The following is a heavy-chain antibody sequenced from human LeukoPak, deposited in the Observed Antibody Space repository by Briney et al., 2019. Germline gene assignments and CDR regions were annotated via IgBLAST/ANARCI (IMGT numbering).Heavy chain of an antibody. CDR1: GGTFSSYA. J-gene: IGHJ4*02. D-gene: IGHD3-22*01. CDR3: ARDLDITMIVVAFDY. V-gene: IGHV1-69*06. Sequence: GASVKVSCKASGGTFSSYAISWVRQAPGQGLEWMGGIIPIFGTANYAQKFQGRVTITADKSTSTAYMELSSLRSEDTALYYCARDLDITMIVVAFDYWGQGTLVTVSS. CDR2: IIPIFGTA.